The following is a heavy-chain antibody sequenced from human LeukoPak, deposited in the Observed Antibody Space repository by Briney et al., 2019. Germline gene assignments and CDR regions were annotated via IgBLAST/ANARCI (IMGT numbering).Heavy chain of an antibody. Sequence: SETLSLTCTVSGGSLSSSSYYWSWIRQPPGKGLEWIGYIYYSGSTNYNPSLKSRVTISVDTSKNQFSLKLSSVTAADTAVYYCARCPQEAYEDYAEGQYFQHWGQGTLVTVSS. CDR1: GGSLSSSSYY. V-gene: IGHV4-61*01. D-gene: IGHD4-17*01. J-gene: IGHJ1*01. CDR2: IYYSGST. CDR3: ARCPQEAYEDYAEGQYFQH.